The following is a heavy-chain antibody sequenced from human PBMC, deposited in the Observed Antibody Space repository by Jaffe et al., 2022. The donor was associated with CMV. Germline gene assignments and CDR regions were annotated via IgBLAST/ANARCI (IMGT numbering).Heavy chain of an antibody. J-gene: IGHJ4*02. D-gene: IGHD3-16*01. V-gene: IGHV1-69*09. Sequence: QVHLVQSGPEVKKPGSSMKVSCEVSGGISNIYAINWVRQAPGRGLEWMGRFIPNGEIVNSGQKFRGRVSITADTFSNTVYMELRRLTFDDTAMYYCARVLSPKNFYFDYWGQGALITVSS. CDR1: GGISNIYA. CDR2: FIPNGEIV. CDR3: ARVLSPKNFYFDY.